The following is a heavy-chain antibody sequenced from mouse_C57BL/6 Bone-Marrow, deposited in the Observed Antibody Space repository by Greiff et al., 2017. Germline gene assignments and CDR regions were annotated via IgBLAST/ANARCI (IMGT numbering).Heavy chain of an antibody. CDR3: ARSYSSWYFDV. J-gene: IGHJ1*03. V-gene: IGHV1-59*01. Sequence: QVQLKQPGAELVRPGTSVKLSCKASGYTFTSYWMHWVKQRPGQGLEWIGVIDPSDSYTNYNQKFKGKATLTVDTSSSTAYMQLSSLTSDDSAVYYCARSYSSWYFDVWGTGTTVTVSS. D-gene: IGHD2-10*01. CDR2: IDPSDSYT. CDR1: GYTFTSYW.